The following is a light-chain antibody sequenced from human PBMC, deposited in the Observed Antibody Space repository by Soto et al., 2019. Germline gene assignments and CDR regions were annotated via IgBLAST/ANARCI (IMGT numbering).Light chain of an antibody. CDR3: HQCSYSPLT. CDR1: QTVTNNF. J-gene: IGKJ4*01. CDR2: NAY. V-gene: IGKV3-20*01. Sequence: EIVLTQSPDTLSLSPGERATLSCRASQTVTNNFLACYQQKPGQAPRLVIYNAYRRATGIPERFSGSGSGTDFTLTISRLVPEDFAVYYCHQCSYSPLTFGGGTKVEIK.